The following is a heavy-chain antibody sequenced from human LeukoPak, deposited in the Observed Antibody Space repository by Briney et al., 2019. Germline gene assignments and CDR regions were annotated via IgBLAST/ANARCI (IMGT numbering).Heavy chain of an antibody. J-gene: IGHJ3*02. CDR2: TYYRSTLYN. D-gene: IGHD3-10*01. Sequence: SQTLSLTCAISGDIVSSKSAAWNWIRQSPSRGLEWLGRTYYRSTLYNDYAVSVKSRITINADTSKNQFSLQLNSVTPEDTAVYYCSRVHKAFDGARDAFDIWGQGTMVTVSS. CDR1: GDIVSSKSAA. V-gene: IGHV6-1*01. CDR3: SRVHKAFDGARDAFDI.